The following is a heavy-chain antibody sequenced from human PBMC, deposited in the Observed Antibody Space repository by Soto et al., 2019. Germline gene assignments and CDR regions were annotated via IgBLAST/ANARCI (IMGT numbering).Heavy chain of an antibody. D-gene: IGHD3-16*01. Sequence: EVQLVESGGGLVQPGGSLRLSCAASGFTVSSNYMSWVRQAPGKGLEWVSVVYIGGNTYYAESVEDRFTISRDNFQTMLYLRMNGPGAEDTAVYYCAGSVGGGFDYWGQGTLVTVSS. CDR3: AGSVGGGFDY. J-gene: IGHJ4*02. CDR2: VYIGGNT. CDR1: GFTVSSNY. V-gene: IGHV3-66*01.